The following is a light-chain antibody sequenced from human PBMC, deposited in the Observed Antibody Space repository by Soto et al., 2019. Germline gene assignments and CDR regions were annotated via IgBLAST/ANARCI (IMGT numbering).Light chain of an antibody. J-gene: IGKJ2*01. V-gene: IGKV3-20*01. CDR2: GAS. Sequence: EMVLTQSPGTLSLSPGKRATLSCRASQRVTSVHLAWYQQRPGQAPRLLIYGASNRATGVTERFTGSASGTHFNLTISRLGPEDSATYYCQYYGASPLYTFGRGTKLEIE. CDR1: QRVTSVH. CDR3: QYYGASPLYT.